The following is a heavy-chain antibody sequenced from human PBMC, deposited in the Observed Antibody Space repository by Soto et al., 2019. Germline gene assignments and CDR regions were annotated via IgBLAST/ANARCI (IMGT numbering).Heavy chain of an antibody. D-gene: IGHD6-13*01. CDR1: GGSISSGGYY. V-gene: IGHV4-31*01. CDR2: IYYSGST. CDR3: ERAVIAAAHDY. J-gene: IGHJ4*02. Sequence: QVQLQESGPGLVKPSQTLSLTCTVSGGSISSGGYYWSWIRQHQGKGLEGIGYIYYSGSTYYNPSLKSPVTISVDTPKNQFALKLSSVTAADTAVDYCERAVIAAAHDYWGQGTLVTVSS.